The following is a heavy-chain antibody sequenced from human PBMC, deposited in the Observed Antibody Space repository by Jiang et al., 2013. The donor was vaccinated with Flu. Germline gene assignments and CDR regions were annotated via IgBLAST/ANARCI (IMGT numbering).Heavy chain of an antibody. CDR2: ISAYNGNT. CDR3: ARGDRNYYDSSGYYHGAYFDL. J-gene: IGHJ2*01. Sequence: GQGLEWMGWISAYNGNTNYAQKLQGRVTMTTDTSTSTAYMELRSLRSDDTAVYYCARGDRNYYDSSGYYHGAYFDLWGRGTLVTVSS. V-gene: IGHV1-18*01. D-gene: IGHD3-22*01.